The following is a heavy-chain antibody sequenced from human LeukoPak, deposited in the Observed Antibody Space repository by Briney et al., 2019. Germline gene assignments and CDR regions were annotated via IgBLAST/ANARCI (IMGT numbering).Heavy chain of an antibody. CDR3: ATEVGATRGYYYYGMDV. CDR1: GYTFTGYF. D-gene: IGHD1-26*01. V-gene: IGHV1-2*02. CDR2: INPNSGGT. Sequence: ASVKVSCKASGYTFTGYFMHWVRQAPGLGLEWMGWINPNSGGTYYAQKFQGRVTMTEDTSTDTAYMELSSLRSEDTAVYYCATEVGATRGYYYYGMDVWGQGTTVTVSS. J-gene: IGHJ6*02.